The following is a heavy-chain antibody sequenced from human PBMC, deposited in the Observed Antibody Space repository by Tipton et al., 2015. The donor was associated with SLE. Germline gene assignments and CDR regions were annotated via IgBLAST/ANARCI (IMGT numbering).Heavy chain of an antibody. V-gene: IGHV4-61*05. J-gene: IGHJ6*02. CDR3: ARATVTSSGGYYGMDV. CDR2: IHYSAGT. CDR1: GGSISSSSFY. Sequence: TLSLTCTVSGGSISSSSFYWGWIRQPPGKGLEWIGDIHYSAGTNQNPSLKSRVTISVDTSKNQFSLELSSVTAADTAVYYCARATVTSSGGYYGMDVWGQGTTVTVSS. D-gene: IGHD4-11*01.